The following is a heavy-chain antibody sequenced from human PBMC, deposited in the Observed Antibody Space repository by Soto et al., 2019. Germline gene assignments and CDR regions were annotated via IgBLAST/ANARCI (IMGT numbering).Heavy chain of an antibody. Sequence: QVRLVESGGGVVQPGRSLRLSCAASGFSFSSYGMHWVRQAPGKGLEWVAVIWHDGSKKYYADSVKGRLIISRDNSKNTLYVQINCLRAEDTAVYFCARGSIVAAEYGMDVWGQGTTVTVS. CDR3: ARGSIVAAEYGMDV. CDR2: IWHDGSKK. CDR1: GFSFSSYG. D-gene: IGHD6-13*01. V-gene: IGHV3-33*01. J-gene: IGHJ6*02.